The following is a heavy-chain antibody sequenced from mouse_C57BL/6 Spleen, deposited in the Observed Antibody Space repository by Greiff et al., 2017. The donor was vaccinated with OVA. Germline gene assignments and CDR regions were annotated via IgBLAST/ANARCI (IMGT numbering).Heavy chain of an antibody. J-gene: IGHJ3*01. CDR2: IRNKANGYTT. CDR3: ARSRYDYDGAWFAY. CDR1: GFTFTDYY. D-gene: IGHD2-4*01. V-gene: IGHV7-3*01. Sequence: EVQRVESGGGLVQPGGSLSLSCAASGFTFTDYYMSWVRQPPGKALEWLGFIRNKANGYTTEYSASVKGRFTISRDNSQSILYLQINALRAEDSATYYCARSRYDYDGAWFAYWGQGTLVTVSA.